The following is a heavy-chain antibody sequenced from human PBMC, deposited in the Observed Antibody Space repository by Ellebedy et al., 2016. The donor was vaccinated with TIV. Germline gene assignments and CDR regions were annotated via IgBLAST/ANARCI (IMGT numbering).Heavy chain of an antibody. D-gene: IGHD1-7*01. Sequence: PGGSLRPSCAASGFTYADFAMHWVRQRPDGGLDWVALITWDGSEYYYGDAVRGRFTISRDNTKNSLFLQMDGLRPEDTGLYYCAKAALFELDAWGQGTQVTVSS. CDR2: ITWDGSEY. CDR1: GFTYADFA. V-gene: IGHV3-43D*03. CDR3: AKAALFELDA. J-gene: IGHJ5*02.